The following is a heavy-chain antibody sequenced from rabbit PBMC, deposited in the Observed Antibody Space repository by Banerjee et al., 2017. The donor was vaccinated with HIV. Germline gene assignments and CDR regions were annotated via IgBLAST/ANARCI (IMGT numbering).Heavy chain of an antibody. CDR1: GFDLSSYW. CDR3: ARDLAGVIGWNFGL. CDR2: MDAGSSGST. Sequence: QSLEESGGDLVKPGASLTLTCKASGFDLSSYWICWVRQAPGKGLEWIACMDAGSSGSTNYASWAKGRFTISKTSSTTVTLQMTSLTAADTATYFCARDLAGVIGWNFGLWGPGTLVTVS. V-gene: IGHV1S40*01. D-gene: IGHD4-1*01. J-gene: IGHJ4*01.